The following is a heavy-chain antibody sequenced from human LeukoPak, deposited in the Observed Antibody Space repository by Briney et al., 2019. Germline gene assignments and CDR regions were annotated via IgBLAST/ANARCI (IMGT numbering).Heavy chain of an antibody. J-gene: IGHJ4*02. D-gene: IGHD1-26*01. CDR1: GYTFTSYG. CDR3: ARVVIVRATNLVQTEFDY. V-gene: IGHV1-18*01. Sequence: ASVKVSCKASGYTFTSYGISWVRQAPGQELEWMGWISAYNGNTNYAQKLQGRVTMTTVTSTSTAYMELRSLRSDDTAVYYCARVVIVRATNLVQTEFDYWGQGTLVTVSS. CDR2: ISAYNGNT.